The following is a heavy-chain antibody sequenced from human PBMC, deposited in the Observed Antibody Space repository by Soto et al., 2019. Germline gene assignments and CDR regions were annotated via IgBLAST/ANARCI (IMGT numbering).Heavy chain of an antibody. D-gene: IGHD2-2*01. CDR1: GFTFSSYA. Sequence: GGSLRLSCAASGFTFSSYAMSWVRQAPGKGLEWVSAISGSGGSTYYADSVKGRFTISRDNSKNTLYLQMNSLRAEDTAVYYCAKAIVVVPAGYYFDYWGQGTLVTVSS. CDR3: AKAIVVVPAGYYFDY. CDR2: ISGSGGST. J-gene: IGHJ4*02. V-gene: IGHV3-23*01.